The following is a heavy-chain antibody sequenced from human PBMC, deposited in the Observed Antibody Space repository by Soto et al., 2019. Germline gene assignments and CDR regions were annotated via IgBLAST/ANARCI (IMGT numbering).Heavy chain of an antibody. CDR1: GFSFDDYA. V-gene: IGHV3-9*01. D-gene: IGHD2-8*02. Sequence: EVQVVESGGGLVQPGRSLRLSCAASGFSFDDYAMHWVRQAPGKGLEWVSGISWNSGTIGSADSVKGRFTISRDNAKNSLYLQMNRLRAEDTALYYCAKSTGGTANGMGVWGQGTTVTVSS. CDR2: ISWNSGTI. CDR3: AKSTGGTANGMGV. J-gene: IGHJ6*02.